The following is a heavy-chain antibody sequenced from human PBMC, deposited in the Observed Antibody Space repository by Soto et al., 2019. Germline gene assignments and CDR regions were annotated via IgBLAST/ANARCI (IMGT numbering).Heavy chain of an antibody. V-gene: IGHV3-7*03. J-gene: IGHJ5*02. CDR3: ARGHSSSPNWFDP. CDR1: GCTFSSYW. Sequence: EVQLVESGGGLVQPGGSLRLSCAASGCTFSSYWMSWVRQAPGKGLEWVANIKKDGSEKYYVDSVKGRFTISKDNAKNSLYLQMNSLRAEDTAVYYCARGHSSSPNWFDPWGQGTLVTVSS. CDR2: IKKDGSEK. D-gene: IGHD6-6*01.